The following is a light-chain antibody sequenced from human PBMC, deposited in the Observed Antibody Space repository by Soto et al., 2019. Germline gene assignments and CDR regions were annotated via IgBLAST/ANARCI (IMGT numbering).Light chain of an antibody. CDR1: QSISSY. CDR2: AAS. V-gene: IGKV1-39*01. J-gene: IGKJ3*01. CDR3: QQSYSTPYRFT. Sequence: DIQMTQSPSSLSASVGDRVTITCRASQSISSYLNWYQQKPGKAPKLLIYAASSLQSGVPSRFSGSGSGTDFTLTISSLQPEDFATYYGQQSYSTPYRFTFGPGTKVDIK.